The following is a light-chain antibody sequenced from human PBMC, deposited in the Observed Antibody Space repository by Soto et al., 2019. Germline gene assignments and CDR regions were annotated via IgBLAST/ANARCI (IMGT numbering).Light chain of an antibody. CDR2: EVN. Sequence: QSALTQPASVSGSPGQSITISCTETRSDVGTYHLVSWYQQHPGKAPKVMIYEVNKRPSGVSNRSSGSKSGNTASLATSGLLDDDEADYSCCSYAGSSTYVFGPGTKVTVL. V-gene: IGLV2-23*02. CDR3: CSYAGSSTYV. J-gene: IGLJ1*01. CDR1: RSDVGTYHL.